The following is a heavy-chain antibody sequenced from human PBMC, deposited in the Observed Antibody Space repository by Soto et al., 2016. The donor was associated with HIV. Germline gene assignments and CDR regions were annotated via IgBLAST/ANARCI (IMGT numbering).Heavy chain of an antibody. CDR1: EFTFRTYS. CDR3: ARAETYSSSYQD. Sequence: EVQLVESGGGLVNPGESLRLSCTGSEFTFRTYSMNWVRQAPGKGLEWVSSISRSSTYIYYADSVKGRFTISRDNAKNLLYLQMNSLRAEDTAVYYCARAETYSSSYQDWGQGTLVTVSS. J-gene: IGHJ4*02. V-gene: IGHV3-21*01. D-gene: IGHD6-13*01. CDR2: ISRSSTYI.